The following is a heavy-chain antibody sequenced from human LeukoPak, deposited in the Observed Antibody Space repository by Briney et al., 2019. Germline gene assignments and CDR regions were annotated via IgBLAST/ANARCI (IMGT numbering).Heavy chain of an antibody. J-gene: IGHJ6*03. CDR2: IRSDGSHE. CDR1: GFSFSSYG. CDR3: ARGQYSSVAVYMDV. Sequence: GGSLRLSCAASGFSFSSYGMYWVRQAPGQGLEWVAFIRSDGSHEHYADSVMGRFTISRDNSRNTLYLQMHSLRTEDTAVYYCARGQYSSVAVYMDVWGKGTTVTVSS. V-gene: IGHV3-30*02. D-gene: IGHD6-19*01.